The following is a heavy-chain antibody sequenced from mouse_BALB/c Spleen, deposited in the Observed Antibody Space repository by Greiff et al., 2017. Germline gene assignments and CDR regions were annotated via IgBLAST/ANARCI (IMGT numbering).Heavy chain of an antibody. V-gene: IGHV7-3*02. D-gene: IGHD2-10*02. CDR1: GFTFPDYY. Sequence: EVHLVESGGGLVQPGGSLRLSCATSGFTFPDYYMSWVRQPPGKALEWLGFIRNKANGYTTEYSASVKGRFTISRDNSQSILYLQMNTLRAEDSATYYCARSGYGNYDAMDNWGQGTSVTVSS. J-gene: IGHJ4*01. CDR2: IRNKANGYTT. CDR3: ARSGYGNYDAMDN.